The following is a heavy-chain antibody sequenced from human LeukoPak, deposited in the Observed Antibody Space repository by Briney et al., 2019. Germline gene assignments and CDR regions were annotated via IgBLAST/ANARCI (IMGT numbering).Heavy chain of an antibody. V-gene: IGHV3-7*01. J-gene: IGHJ3*02. D-gene: IGHD3-22*01. CDR3: ARVVYYYDSSGYPGAFDI. Sequence: GGSLRLSCAASGFTFSDYWMSWVRQAPGKGLEWVANINQDGSEKYYVDSVKGRFTISRDNAKNSLYLQMNSLRAEDTAVYYCARVVYYYDSSGYPGAFDIWGQGTMVTVSS. CDR2: INQDGSEK. CDR1: GFTFSDYW.